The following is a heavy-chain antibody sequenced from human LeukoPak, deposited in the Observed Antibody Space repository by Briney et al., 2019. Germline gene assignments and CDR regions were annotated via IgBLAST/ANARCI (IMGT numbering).Heavy chain of an antibody. J-gene: IGHJ4*02. CDR1: GFTFSSYS. CDR3: ARDQGGSYYNDFDY. CDR2: ISSSSSYI. D-gene: IGHD1-26*01. Sequence: GGSLRLSCAASGFTFSSYSMNWVRQAPGKGLEWVSSISSSSSYIYYADSVKGRFTISRDNAKNSLYLQMNSLRAEDTAVYYCARDQGGSYYNDFDYWGQGTLVTVSS. V-gene: IGHV3-21*01.